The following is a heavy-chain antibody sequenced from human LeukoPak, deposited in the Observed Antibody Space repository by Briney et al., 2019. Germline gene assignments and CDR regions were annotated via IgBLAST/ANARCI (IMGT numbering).Heavy chain of an antibody. Sequence: GESLKISWKGSGYSFTSYWIGWVRQMPGKGLEWMGIIYPGDSDTRYSPSFQGQVTISADKSINNAYLQWSSLKASDNAMYYCARLANDAFDIWGQRTMVTVSS. CDR3: ARLANDAFDI. CDR2: IYPGDSDT. V-gene: IGHV5-51*01. CDR1: GYSFTSYW. J-gene: IGHJ3*02.